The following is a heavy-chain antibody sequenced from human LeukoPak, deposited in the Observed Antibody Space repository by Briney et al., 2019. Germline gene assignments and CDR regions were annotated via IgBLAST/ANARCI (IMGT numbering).Heavy chain of an antibody. CDR1: GYTFPDYW. J-gene: IGHJ4*02. D-gene: IGHD6-19*01. V-gene: IGHV5-51*01. Sequence: GESLKISCQCSGYTFPDYWIGWVRQMPGKGLEWMGSVYGGDSESRYSPSFQGHVTISADKSSNIASLQWSSLKASDTAIYYCARRPRYSNGCDYFDFWGQGTPVIVSS. CDR2: VYGGDSES. CDR3: ARRPRYSNGCDYFDF.